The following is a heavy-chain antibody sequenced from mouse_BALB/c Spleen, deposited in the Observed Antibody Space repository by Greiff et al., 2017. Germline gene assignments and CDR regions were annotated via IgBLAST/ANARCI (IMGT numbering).Heavy chain of an antibody. J-gene: IGHJ4*01. Sequence: VNLVESGPGLVAPSQSLSITCTVSGFSLTSYGVHWVRQPPGKGLEWLGVIWAGGSTNYNSALMSRLSISKDNSKSQVFLKMNSLQTDDTAMYYCARETNYYGSRDYYAMDYWGQGTSVTVSS. V-gene: IGHV2-9*02. CDR1: GFSLTSYG. CDR2: IWAGGST. D-gene: IGHD1-1*01. CDR3: ARETNYYGSRDYYAMDY.